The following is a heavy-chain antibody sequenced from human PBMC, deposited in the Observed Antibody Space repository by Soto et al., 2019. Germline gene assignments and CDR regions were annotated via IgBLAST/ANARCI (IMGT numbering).Heavy chain of an antibody. CDR1: GGSISSYY. V-gene: IGHV4-59*01. CDR3: ARDEGGYSGYEGGWWFDP. CDR2: IYYSGST. J-gene: IGHJ5*02. D-gene: IGHD5-12*01. Sequence: SETLSLTCTVSGGSISSYYWSWIRQPPGKGLEWIGYIYYSGSTNYNPSLKSRVTISVDTSKNQFSLKLSSVTAADTAVYYCARDEGGYSGYEGGWWFDPWGQGTLVTVSS.